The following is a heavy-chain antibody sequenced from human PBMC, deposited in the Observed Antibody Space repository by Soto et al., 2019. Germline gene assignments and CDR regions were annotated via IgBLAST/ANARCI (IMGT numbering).Heavy chain of an antibody. D-gene: IGHD6-6*01. CDR3: ARSRIAARRGADY. V-gene: IGHV4-34*01. CDR2: INHSGST. Sequence: PSETLSLTCAVYGGSFSGYYWSWIRQPPGKGLEWIGEINHSGSTNYNPSLKSRVTISVDTSKNQFSLKLSSVTAADTAVYYCARSRIAARRGADYWGQGTLVTVSS. CDR1: GGSFSGYY. J-gene: IGHJ4*02.